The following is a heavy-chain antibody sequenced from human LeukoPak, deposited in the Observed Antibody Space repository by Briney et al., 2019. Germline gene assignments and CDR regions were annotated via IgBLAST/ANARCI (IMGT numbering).Heavy chain of an antibody. J-gene: IGHJ3*02. V-gene: IGHV1-2*02. CDR1: GYTFTAYY. Sequence: ASVKVSCRASGYTFTAYYIHWVRQAPGQGLEGMGWINPNNGYTSLPQRFQGRVTMTRDTSIITAYMELSSLTSDDTGMYYCARGPTLGLDIWGQGTMVTVSS. CDR2: INPNNGYT. CDR3: ARGPTLGLDI.